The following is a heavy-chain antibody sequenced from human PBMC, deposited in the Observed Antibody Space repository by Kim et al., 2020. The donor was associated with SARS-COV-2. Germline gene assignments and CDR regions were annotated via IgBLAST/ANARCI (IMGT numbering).Heavy chain of an antibody. D-gene: IGHD3-9*01. V-gene: IGHV3-9*01. CDR1: GYTFGDYA. CDR3: AKAKSHWFFDP. Sequence: GGSLRLSCAASGYTFGDYAMHWVRQAPGRGLEWVSSISWNSGTKDYADSVKGRFTISRDNSKYSLYLQMDSLRPEDTAFYYCAKAKSHWFFDPWGQGTL. CDR2: ISWNSGTK. J-gene: IGHJ5*02.